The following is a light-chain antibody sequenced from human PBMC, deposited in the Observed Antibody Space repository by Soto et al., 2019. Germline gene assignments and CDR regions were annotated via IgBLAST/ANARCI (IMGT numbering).Light chain of an antibody. Sequence: DIQMTQSPSSPSASVGDRVTITCQASQDIRRSLNWYQQKPGKAPNLLIYDASNLEIGVPSRFSGSGSGALFALTISSLQPEDFATYYCHQYDNLPWTFGQGTRVEIK. CDR2: DAS. CDR3: HQYDNLPWT. V-gene: IGKV1-33*01. J-gene: IGKJ1*01. CDR1: QDIRRS.